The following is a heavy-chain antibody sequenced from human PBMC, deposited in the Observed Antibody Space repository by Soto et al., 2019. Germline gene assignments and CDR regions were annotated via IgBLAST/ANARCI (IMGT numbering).Heavy chain of an antibody. V-gene: IGHV5-10-1*01. Sequence: GESLKISCKCSGYSFTIYWISWVRQMPGKGLEWMGRIDPSDSYTNYSPSFQGHVTISADKSISTAYLQWSSLKASDTAMYYCAIQPYSSGWLYYYYGMDVWGQGTTVTVSS. CDR1: GYSFTIYW. J-gene: IGHJ6*02. D-gene: IGHD6-19*01. CDR3: AIQPYSSGWLYYYYGMDV. CDR2: IDPSDSYT.